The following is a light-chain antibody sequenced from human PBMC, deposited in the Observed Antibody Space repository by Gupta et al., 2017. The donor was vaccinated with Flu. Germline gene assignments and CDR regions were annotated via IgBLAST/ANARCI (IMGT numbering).Light chain of an antibody. CDR3: AAWDDSLKGYV. CDR2: VNN. CDR1: SSNIGRRT. Sequence: SVLTQPPSASGTPGPRVTISCSGSSSNIGRRTVNWYQQFPGTAPRVLVYVNNKRPSGVPDRFSGSKAGTSASLAISGLQSEDEADYYCAAWDDSLKGYVFGTGTKVTVL. J-gene: IGLJ1*01. V-gene: IGLV1-44*01.